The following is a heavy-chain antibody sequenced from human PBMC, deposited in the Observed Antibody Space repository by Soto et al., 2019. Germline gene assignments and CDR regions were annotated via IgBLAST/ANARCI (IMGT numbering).Heavy chain of an antibody. V-gene: IGHV4-31*02. Sequence: WTWIRQRPGTGLAWIGYNYYSGSTYYSPSLKSRLSISLDKSKDQFSLRLSSVTAADTAMYFCERARLRAVYAFDIWGQGTMATVAS. CDR2: NYYSGST. CDR3: ERARLRAVYAFDI. J-gene: IGHJ3*02. D-gene: IGHD3-10*01.